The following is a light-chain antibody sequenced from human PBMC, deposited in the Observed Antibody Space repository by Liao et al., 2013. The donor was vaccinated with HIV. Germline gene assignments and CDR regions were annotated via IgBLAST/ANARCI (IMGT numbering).Light chain of an antibody. CDR1: NIGSKN. J-gene: IGLJ3*02. CDR3: QVWDRASDHLV. CDR2: YDT. V-gene: IGLV3-21*04. Sequence: SYELTQPPSVSVAPGQTARITCGGNNIGSKNVHWYQQKPGQAPVPVISYDTDRPSGIPERFSGSTSGNTATLTITRVEAGDEADYYCQVWDRASDHLVFGGGTKLTVL.